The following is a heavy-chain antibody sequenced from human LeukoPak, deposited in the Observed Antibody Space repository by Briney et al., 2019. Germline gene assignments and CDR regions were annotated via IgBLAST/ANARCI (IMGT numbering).Heavy chain of an antibody. CDR2: IYSGGST. D-gene: IGHD6-13*01. V-gene: IGHV3-53*01. CDR3: TTSIAAAVYYYYMDV. J-gene: IGHJ6*03. CDR1: GFTVSSNY. Sequence: PGGSLRLSCAASGFTVSSNYMSWVRQAPGKGLEWVSVIYSGGSTYYADSVKGRFTISRDNSKNTLYLQMNSLRAEDTAVYYCTTSIAAAVYYYYMDVWGKGTTVTVSS.